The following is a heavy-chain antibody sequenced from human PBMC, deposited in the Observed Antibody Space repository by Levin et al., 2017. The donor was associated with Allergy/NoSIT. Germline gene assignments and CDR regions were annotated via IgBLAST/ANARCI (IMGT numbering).Heavy chain of an antibody. J-gene: IGHJ6*02. CDR2: ISSSSSYT. CDR1: GFTFSDYY. CDR3: ARGWFGEYYRYYYGMDV. V-gene: IGHV3-11*05. Sequence: GESLKISCAASGFTFSDYYMSWIRQAPGKGLEWVSYISSSSSYTNYADSVKGRFTISRDNAKNSLYLQMNSLRAEDTAVYYCARGWFGEYYRYYYGMDVWGQGTTVTVSS. D-gene: IGHD3-10*01.